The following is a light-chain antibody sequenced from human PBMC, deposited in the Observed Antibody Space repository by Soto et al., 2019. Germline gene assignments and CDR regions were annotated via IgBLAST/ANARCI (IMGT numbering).Light chain of an antibody. V-gene: IGLV1-40*01. J-gene: IGLJ2*01. CDR2: GNI. Sequence: QSVLTQPPSVSGAPGQRVTISCTGSSSNIGAGYDVHWYQQVPGTAPKLLIYGNINRPSGVPDRFSGSKSGTSASLAITGLRAEDDAEYYCQSYDSSLVFGGGTKLTVL. CDR1: SSNIGAGYD. CDR3: QSYDSSLV.